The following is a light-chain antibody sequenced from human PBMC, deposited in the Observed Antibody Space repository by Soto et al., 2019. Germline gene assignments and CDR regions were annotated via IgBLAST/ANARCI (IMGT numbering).Light chain of an antibody. Sequence: QSALTQPASVSGSPGQSITISCTGTSSDVGSYNLVSWYQQHPGKAPKLMIYEGSKRPSGVSNRFSGSKSGNTASLTISGLQAEDEADYYSCSYAGSSTSYVVFGGGTKLTVL. CDR3: CSYAGSSTSYVV. CDR2: EGS. J-gene: IGLJ2*01. CDR1: SSDVGSYNL. V-gene: IGLV2-23*01.